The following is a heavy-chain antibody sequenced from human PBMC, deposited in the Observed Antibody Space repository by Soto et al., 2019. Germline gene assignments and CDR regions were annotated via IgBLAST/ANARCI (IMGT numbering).Heavy chain of an antibody. CDR2: IYPGDSDN. D-gene: IGHD6-13*01. J-gene: IGHJ6*02. CDR1: GYSFTSYW. CDR3: ARTSAAGKYYYGMDV. V-gene: IGHV5-51*01. Sequence: GESLKISCKGSGYSFTSYWIGWVGQMPGKGLEWMGIIYPGDSDNRYSPSFQGQVTISADKSISTAFLQWSSLKASDTAMYYCARTSAAGKYYYGMDVWGQGTTVTVSS.